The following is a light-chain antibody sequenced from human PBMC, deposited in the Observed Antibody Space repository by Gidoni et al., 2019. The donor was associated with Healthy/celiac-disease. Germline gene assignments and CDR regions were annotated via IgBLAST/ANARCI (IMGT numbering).Light chain of an antibody. Sequence: EIVLTPSPVTLSLSPGERATLSCRASQSVSSSYLAWYQQKPGQAPRLLIYGASSRATGIPDRFSGSGSGTDFTLTISRLEPEDFAVYYCQQYGSSPPLYTFGQGTKLEIK. CDR2: GAS. V-gene: IGKV3-20*01. CDR3: QQYGSSPPLYT. CDR1: QSVSSSY. J-gene: IGKJ2*01.